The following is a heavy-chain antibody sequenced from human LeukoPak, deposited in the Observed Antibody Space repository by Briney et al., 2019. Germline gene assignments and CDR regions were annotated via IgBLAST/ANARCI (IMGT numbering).Heavy chain of an antibody. CDR3: VKRELYIVATT. D-gene: IGHD5-12*01. CDR2: ISPGGSP. CDR1: GFTSSSNA. V-gene: IGHV3-23*01. J-gene: IGHJ5*02. Sequence: GASLRLSCAASGFTSSSNAMGWVRQAPGRGLEWVSAISPGGSPYYADSVKGRFTISRDNSKNTLYLQMNSLRAEDTAVYYCVKRELYIVATTWGQGTLVTVSS.